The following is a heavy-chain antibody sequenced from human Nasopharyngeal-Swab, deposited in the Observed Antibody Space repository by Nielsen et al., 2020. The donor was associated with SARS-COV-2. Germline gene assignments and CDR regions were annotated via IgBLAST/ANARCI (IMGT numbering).Heavy chain of an antibody. Sequence: SLKISCAASGFKFDDYAMHWVRQGPGQGLEWVSGISWNSGDTGYADSVKGRFTISRDNAKNSLYLQMNSLRAEDTALYYCAKTPTNYGMDVWGQGTTVTVSS. J-gene: IGHJ6*02. CDR1: GFKFDDYA. V-gene: IGHV3-9*01. CDR2: ISWNSGDT. CDR3: AKTPTNYGMDV.